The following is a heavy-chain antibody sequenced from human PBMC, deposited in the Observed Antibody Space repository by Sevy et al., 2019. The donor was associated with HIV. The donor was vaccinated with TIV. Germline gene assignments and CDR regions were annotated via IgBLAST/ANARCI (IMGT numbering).Heavy chain of an antibody. CDR3: ARDFLAVTSIPSDAFDI. D-gene: IGHD2-21*02. V-gene: IGHV1-2*02. CDR1: GYSFTGYY. CDR2: INPNTSDT. Sequence: ASVKVSCKASGYSFTGYYMNWVRQARGQGLEWMGWINPNTSDTTYSEKFEGRVTMTRDSSLSTAYLELRGLRSDDTAVYYCARDFLAVTSIPSDAFDIWGQGTLVTVSS. J-gene: IGHJ3*02.